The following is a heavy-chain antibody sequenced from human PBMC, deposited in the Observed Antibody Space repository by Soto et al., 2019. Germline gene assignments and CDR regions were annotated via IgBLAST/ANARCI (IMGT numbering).Heavy chain of an antibody. D-gene: IGHD2-15*01. Sequence: EVQLVESGGGLVQPGRSLRLSCAASGSAFDDYAMHWVRQGPGKGLEWVSGISWNSGSINYADSVKGRFAISRDNAKNXVXLXXNSRGAEDTALYCCAKDMGGGHCSGGRCEYYGMDVWGQGTTVTVSS. J-gene: IGHJ6*02. V-gene: IGHV3-9*01. CDR2: ISWNSGSI. CDR1: GSAFDDYA. CDR3: AKDMGGGHCSGGRCEYYGMDV.